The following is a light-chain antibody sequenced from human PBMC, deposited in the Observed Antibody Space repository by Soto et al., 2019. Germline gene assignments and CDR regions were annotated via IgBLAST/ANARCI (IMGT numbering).Light chain of an antibody. V-gene: IGKV3-20*01. CDR2: VAS. Sequence: DTVLTQSPGTLSLSPGERATLSCRASQSVTSTYLAWYQHRPGQAPRLLIYVASTRATGIPDRFSGSGSGTDFTLTISRLEPEDFAVYYCQQYAYPPWTFGHGTKVEIK. CDR3: QQYAYPPWT. J-gene: IGKJ1*01. CDR1: QSVTSTY.